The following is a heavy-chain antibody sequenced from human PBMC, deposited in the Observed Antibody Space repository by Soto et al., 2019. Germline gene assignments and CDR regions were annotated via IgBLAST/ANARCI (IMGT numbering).Heavy chain of an antibody. Sequence: QVQLVESGGGVVQPGRSLRLSCAASGFTFSSYAMHWVRQAPGKGLEWVAVISYDGSNKYYADSVKGRFTISRDNSKNTLYLQMNSLRAEDTAVYYCARDRGYSYGIGDYYYYYGMDVWGQGTTVTVSS. D-gene: IGHD5-18*01. CDR2: ISYDGSNK. V-gene: IGHV3-30-3*01. CDR1: GFTFSSYA. CDR3: ARDRGYSYGIGDYYYYYGMDV. J-gene: IGHJ6*02.